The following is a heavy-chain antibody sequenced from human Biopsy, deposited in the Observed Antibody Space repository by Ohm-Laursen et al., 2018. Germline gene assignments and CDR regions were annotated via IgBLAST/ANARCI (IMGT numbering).Heavy chain of an antibody. CDR2: VYYTGST. J-gene: IGHJ2*01. D-gene: IGHD3-22*01. CDR1: GDSISSYY. Sequence: SETLSLTCTVSGDSISSYYWSWIRQPPGKGLQRIGYVYYTGSTDYNTSLQSRVTISVDTSKNHFSLRLRSVTTADTAIYYCARDRGYYSDRTVPGYFDLWGRGTLVTVSS. CDR3: ARDRGYYSDRTVPGYFDL. V-gene: IGHV4-59*01.